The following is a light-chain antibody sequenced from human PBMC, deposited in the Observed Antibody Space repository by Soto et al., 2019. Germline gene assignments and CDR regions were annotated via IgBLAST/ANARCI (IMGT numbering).Light chain of an antibody. CDR2: KAS. J-gene: IGKJ4*01. CDR3: QQYNSYSPTT. V-gene: IGKV1-5*03. CDR1: QSISSW. Sequence: DIQMTQSPSTLSASVGDRVTITCRASQSISSWLAWYQQKPGKVPKLLIYKASSLESGVPSSFSGSGSGTEFTLTISSLQPDDFATYYCQQYNSYSPTTFGGGTKVEIK.